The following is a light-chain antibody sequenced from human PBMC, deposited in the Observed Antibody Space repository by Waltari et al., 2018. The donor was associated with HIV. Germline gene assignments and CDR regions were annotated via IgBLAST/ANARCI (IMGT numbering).Light chain of an antibody. CDR2: GAS. J-gene: IGKJ2*01. Sequence: IVLTPSPGTLSLSPGRVVPLSCRASQSCGSHYFACYQEKPGQAPSLIIYGASSRATDIPDRFSGSGSGTDVTLTIRRLEPEDFAVYYCQQYGYSPRTFGQGTKLEIK. V-gene: IGKV3-20*01. CDR3: QQYGYSPRT. CDR1: QSCGSHY.